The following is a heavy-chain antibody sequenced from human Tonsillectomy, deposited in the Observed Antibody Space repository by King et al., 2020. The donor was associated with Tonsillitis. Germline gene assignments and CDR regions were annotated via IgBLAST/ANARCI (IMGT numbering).Heavy chain of an antibody. D-gene: IGHD2-15*01. Sequence: VQLVESGGGLVQPGGSLRLSCGVSGFTFRNYAMSWVRQAPGKGLEWVSGISGSGSSTYYADSVKGRFSISRDNSRNTLYVEMNNLSAEDTAVFYCAKHRMQCSGGSRYGAFDIWGQGTMVTVSS. V-gene: IGHV3-23*04. J-gene: IGHJ3*02. CDR2: ISGSGSST. CDR3: AKHRMQCSGGSRYGAFDI. CDR1: GFTFRNYA.